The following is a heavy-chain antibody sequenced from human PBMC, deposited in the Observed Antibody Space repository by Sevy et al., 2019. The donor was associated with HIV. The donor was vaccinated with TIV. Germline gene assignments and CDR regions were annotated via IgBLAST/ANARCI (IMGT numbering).Heavy chain of an antibody. CDR1: GGSHNNDF. Sequence: SETLSLTCTVSGGSHNNDFWSWLRQPPGKGLEWIGYMYSSGSTNYNPSLKSRVTISVDTSKNQFSLKVRSVTAADTAVYYCARESIGATGDFDYWGQGTLVTVSS. V-gene: IGHV4-59*01. CDR3: ARESIGATGDFDY. D-gene: IGHD1-1*01. CDR2: MYSSGST. J-gene: IGHJ4*02.